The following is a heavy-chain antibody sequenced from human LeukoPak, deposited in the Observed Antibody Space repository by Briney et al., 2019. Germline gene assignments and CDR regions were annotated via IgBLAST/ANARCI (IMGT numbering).Heavy chain of an antibody. Sequence: ASVNVSCKASGYTFTCYDINWVRQATGQGLEWMGWMNPNSGNTGYAQKFQGRVTMTRNTSISTAYMELSSLRSEDTAVYYCAREGTIFGVVIPSYYYYGMDVWGQGTTVTVSS. V-gene: IGHV1-8*01. CDR1: GYTFTCYD. CDR3: AREGTIFGVVIPSYYYYGMDV. CDR2: MNPNSGNT. D-gene: IGHD3-3*01. J-gene: IGHJ6*02.